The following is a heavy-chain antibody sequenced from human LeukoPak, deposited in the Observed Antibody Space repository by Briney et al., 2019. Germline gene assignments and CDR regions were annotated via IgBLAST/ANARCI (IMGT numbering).Heavy chain of an antibody. CDR1: GFTFSSYA. CDR3: AKLPVATEGTDY. D-gene: IGHD5-12*01. V-gene: IGHV3-30*18. CDR2: ISYDGSNK. J-gene: IGHJ4*02. Sequence: PGRSLRLSCAASGFTFSSYAMHWVRQAPGKGLEWVAVISYDGSNKYYADSVKGRFTISRDNSKNTLYLQMNSLRAEDTAVYYCAKLPVATEGTDYWGQGTLVTVSS.